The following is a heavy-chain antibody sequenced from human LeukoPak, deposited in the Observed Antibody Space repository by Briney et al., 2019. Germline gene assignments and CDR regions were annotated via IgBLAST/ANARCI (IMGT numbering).Heavy chain of an antibody. D-gene: IGHD6-19*01. CDR3: ARARHSSGYYYYGMDV. CDR1: GGAFSSYA. V-gene: IGHV1-69*13. J-gene: IGHJ6*02. CDR2: IIPIFGTA. Sequence: SVKVSCKASGGAFSSYAISWVRQAPGQGLEWMGGIIPIFGTANYAQKFQGRVTITADESTSTAYMELSSLRSEDTAVYYCARARHSSGYYYYGMDVWGQGTTVTVSS.